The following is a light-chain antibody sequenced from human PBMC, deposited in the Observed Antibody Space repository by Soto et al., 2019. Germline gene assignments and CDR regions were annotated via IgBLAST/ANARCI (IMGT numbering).Light chain of an antibody. J-gene: IGLJ1*01. CDR3: YSYAGSSTSV. CDR2: EVN. CDR1: SSYIGTYNL. V-gene: IGLV2-23*02. Sequence: QSVLTQPASVSGSLGQSITISCTGTSSYIGTYNLVSWYQQLPDKAPKLIIHEVNKRPSGVSTRFSGSKSGNTASLTISGLQAEDDADYHCYSYAGSSTSVFGTGTTLTLL.